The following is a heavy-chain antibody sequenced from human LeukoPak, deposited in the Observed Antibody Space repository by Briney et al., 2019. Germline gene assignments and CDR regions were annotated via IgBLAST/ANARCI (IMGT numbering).Heavy chain of an antibody. Sequence: GGSLRLSCAASGFSFSDYYMSWARQAPGKGLEWISYITTSGSSTKYADSVKGRFTISRDYAKNSVVLQMNSLRAEDTAVYYCTRERRGSYYAFESWGQGTLVSVSS. J-gene: IGHJ4*02. CDR1: GFSFSDYY. V-gene: IGHV3-11*01. D-gene: IGHD3-16*01. CDR2: ITTSGSST. CDR3: TRERRGSYYAFES.